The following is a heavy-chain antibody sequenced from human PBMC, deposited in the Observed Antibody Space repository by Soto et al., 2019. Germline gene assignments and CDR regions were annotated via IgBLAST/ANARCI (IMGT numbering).Heavy chain of an antibody. CDR3: TRWNYAMDV. CDR2: INKDGSDK. Sequence: GGSLRLSCAVSGLTFNNYWMTWVRQAPGKGLEWVANINKDGSDKNYVDSVKGRFSISRDNAKNSLYLQMNSLRVEDTAMYYCTRWNYAMDVWGQGTTVTVSS. V-gene: IGHV3-7*03. CDR1: GLTFNNYW. J-gene: IGHJ6*02.